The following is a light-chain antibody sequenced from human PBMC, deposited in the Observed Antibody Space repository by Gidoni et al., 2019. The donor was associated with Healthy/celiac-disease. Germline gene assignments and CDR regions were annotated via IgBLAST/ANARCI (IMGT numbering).Light chain of an antibody. Sequence: DIQMTQSPSSLSASVGDRVTITCRASQSIRSYLNWYQQKPGKAPKLLIYAASSLQSGVPSRFSGSGSGTDFTITISSLQPEDFATYYCQQSYSTPLTVGGGTKVEIK. V-gene: IGKV1-39*01. J-gene: IGKJ4*01. CDR3: QQSYSTPLT. CDR1: QSIRSY. CDR2: AAS.